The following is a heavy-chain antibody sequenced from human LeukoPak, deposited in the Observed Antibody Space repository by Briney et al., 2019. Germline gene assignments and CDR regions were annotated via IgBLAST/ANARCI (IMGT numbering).Heavy chain of an antibody. D-gene: IGHD3-10*01. V-gene: IGHV4-61*01. CDR1: GGSVSSGSYY. CDR2: IYYSGST. J-gene: IGHJ4*02. Sequence: NPSETLSLTCTVSGGSVSSGSYYWSWIRQPPGKGLEWIGYIYYSGSTDYNPSLKSRVTISVDTSKNQFSLRLSSVTAADTAVYYCARTWFGPGASDYWGQGTLVTVSS. CDR3: ARTWFGPGASDY.